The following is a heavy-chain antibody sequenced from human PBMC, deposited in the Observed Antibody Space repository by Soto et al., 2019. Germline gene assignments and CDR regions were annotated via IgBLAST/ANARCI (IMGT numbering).Heavy chain of an antibody. Sequence: EVQLVESGGGLVQPGGSLRLSCAASGFTVSRYDMHWVRQATGKGLEWVSVIGSAGDTYYPGSVKGRFTISRENAQNSLYFQMTSLRAEDTAVYYCAKADDGGTHFENWGQGTLVTVSS. V-gene: IGHV3-13*01. D-gene: IGHD4-17*01. CDR2: IGSAGDT. J-gene: IGHJ4*02. CDR1: GFTVSRYD. CDR3: AKADDGGTHFEN.